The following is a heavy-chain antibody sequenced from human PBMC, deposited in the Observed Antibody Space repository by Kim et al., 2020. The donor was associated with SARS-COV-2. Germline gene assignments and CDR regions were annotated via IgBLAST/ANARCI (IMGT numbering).Heavy chain of an antibody. CDR3: AREIAVAGTNWFDP. Sequence: SETLSLTCTVSGGSISSGGYYWSWIRQHPGKGLEWIGYIYYSGSTYYNPSLKSRVTISVDTSKNQFSLKLSAVTAADTAVYYCAREIAVAGTNWFDPWGQGTLVTVPS. D-gene: IGHD6-19*01. V-gene: IGHV4-31*03. CDR1: GGSISSGGYY. J-gene: IGHJ5*02. CDR2: IYYSGST.